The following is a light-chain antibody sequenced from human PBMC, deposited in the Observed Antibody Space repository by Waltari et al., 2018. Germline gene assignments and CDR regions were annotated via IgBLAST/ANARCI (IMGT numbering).Light chain of an antibody. V-gene: IGLV2-8*01. CDR1: SSDVGRSNY. Sequence: QSALTQPPSASGSPGPSVPIPCTGTSSDVGRSNYLSWYQHHPAKAPNLIIYEVTKRPSGVPDRFSGSKSANTASLTASGLQAEDEGDYYCSSYGGLNNFVLFGGGTKLTV. CDR2: EVT. J-gene: IGLJ2*01. CDR3: SSYGGLNNFVL.